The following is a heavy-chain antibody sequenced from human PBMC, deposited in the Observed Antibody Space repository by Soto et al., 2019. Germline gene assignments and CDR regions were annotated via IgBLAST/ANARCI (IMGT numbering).Heavy chain of an antibody. J-gene: IGHJ6*02. V-gene: IGHV4-30-2*01. CDR1: GASMSSGVYS. CDR3: ARVNYDYVWGSYRPYGMDV. D-gene: IGHD3-16*02. CDR2: IYHSGST. Sequence: QLQLQESGSGLVKPSQTLSLTCTVSGASMSSGVYSWSWIRQPPGKGLEWIGYIYHSGSTYYNPSLKSRVTISVDRSKNQFSLKLSSVTAADTAVYYCARVNYDYVWGSYRPYGMDVWGQGTTVTVSS.